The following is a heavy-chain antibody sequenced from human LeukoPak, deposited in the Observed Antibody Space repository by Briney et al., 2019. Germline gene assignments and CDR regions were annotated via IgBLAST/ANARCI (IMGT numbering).Heavy chain of an antibody. Sequence: SETLSLTCTVSGGSISSYYWSWIRQPPGKGLEWIGYIYFSGNTNYNPSLKSRVTMSVDTSKNQFSLKVTSVTAADTAVYYCARDGVVGATDYFDYWGQGTLVTVSS. CDR2: IYFSGNT. D-gene: IGHD1-26*01. CDR3: ARDGVVGATDYFDY. CDR1: GGSISSYY. J-gene: IGHJ4*02. V-gene: IGHV4-59*12.